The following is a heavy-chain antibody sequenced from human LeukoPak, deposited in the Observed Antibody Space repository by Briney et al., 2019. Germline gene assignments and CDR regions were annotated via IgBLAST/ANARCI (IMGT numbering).Heavy chain of an antibody. Sequence: GGSLRLSCAASGFTFSSYWMNWARQAPGKGLEWVASINHNGNVNYYVDSVKGRFTISRDNAKNSLYLQMNSLRAEDTAVYYCARDLAPSYYDSSGFPDYWGQGTLVTVSS. CDR2: INHNGNVN. CDR1: GFTFSSYW. D-gene: IGHD3-22*01. V-gene: IGHV3-7*01. J-gene: IGHJ4*02. CDR3: ARDLAPSYYDSSGFPDY.